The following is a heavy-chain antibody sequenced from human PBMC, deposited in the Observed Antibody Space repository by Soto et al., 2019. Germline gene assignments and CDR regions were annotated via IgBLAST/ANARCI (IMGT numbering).Heavy chain of an antibody. CDR2: IYHSGNT. Sequence: QVQLQESGPGLVKPSQTLSLTCTVSGGPITSGDYYWSWIRQHPGKGLEWLGHIYHSGNTYYSPSLKSRINMSVDTSTNQFSLNLYSVTAADTAVYYCARGNFGYDYWGQGAQVTVSS. CDR3: ARGNFGYDY. J-gene: IGHJ4*02. CDR1: GGPITSGDYY. D-gene: IGHD4-4*01. V-gene: IGHV4-31*03.